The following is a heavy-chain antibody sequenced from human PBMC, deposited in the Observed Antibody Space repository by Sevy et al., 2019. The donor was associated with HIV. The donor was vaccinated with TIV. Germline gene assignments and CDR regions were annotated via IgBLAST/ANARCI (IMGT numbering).Heavy chain of an antibody. CDR3: ARGLGYNWFDP. Sequence: SETLSLTCTVSGASISDFYWGWIRQPAGRGLEWIGRIHTNEKTDYNPSLKTRVTMPVDTSRNQFSLRLTSVTAADSAVYYCARGLGYNWFDPWGQGTLVTVSS. CDR2: IHTNEKT. V-gene: IGHV4-4*07. J-gene: IGHJ5*02. D-gene: IGHD3-16*01. CDR1: GASISDFY.